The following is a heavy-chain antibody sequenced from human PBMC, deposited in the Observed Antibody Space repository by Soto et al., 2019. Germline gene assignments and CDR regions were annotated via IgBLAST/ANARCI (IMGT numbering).Heavy chain of an antibody. CDR2: INPDNGNT. CDR3: ARGIATGQLDP. J-gene: IGHJ5*02. Sequence: GASVKVSCKASGYTFTRYTMNWARQAPGQRLEWMGWINPDNGNTKSSQKFQDRVIITRDTSASTAYVDLSSLRSEDTAVYYCARGIATGQLDPWGQGTLVTGSS. V-gene: IGHV1-3*01. CDR1: GYTFTRYT. D-gene: IGHD2-15*01.